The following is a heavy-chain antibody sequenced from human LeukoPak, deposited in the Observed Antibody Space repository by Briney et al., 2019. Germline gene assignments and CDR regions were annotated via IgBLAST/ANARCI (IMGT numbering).Heavy chain of an antibody. CDR1: GYSFTGYY. V-gene: IGHV1-2*06. Sequence: VASVKVSCKTSGYSFTGYYINWVRQAPGQGLEWMGRIDLTSGGTDYAQKFHGRLTMTRDTSIVTAYMELTRLRSDDTAFYYCARGPQWLVQNQPGADYWGQGTLVTVSS. J-gene: IGHJ4*02. CDR3: ARGPQWLVQNQPGADY. CDR2: IDLTSGGT. D-gene: IGHD6-19*01.